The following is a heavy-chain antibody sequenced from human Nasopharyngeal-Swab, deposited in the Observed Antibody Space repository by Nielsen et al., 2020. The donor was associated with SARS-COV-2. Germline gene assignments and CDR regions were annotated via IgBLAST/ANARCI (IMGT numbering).Heavy chain of an antibody. Sequence: GESLKISCAAAGFTSSSSLLHWVRQAPGEGLVWVARLNGDATTVDYADSVKGRFTISRDNAKNTLYLQMNGLRDEDTAIYYCARAGEYRFDYWGQGTLVTVSS. J-gene: IGHJ4*02. D-gene: IGHD7-27*01. CDR1: GFTSSSSL. CDR2: LNGDATTV. V-gene: IGHV3-74*01. CDR3: ARAGEYRFDY.